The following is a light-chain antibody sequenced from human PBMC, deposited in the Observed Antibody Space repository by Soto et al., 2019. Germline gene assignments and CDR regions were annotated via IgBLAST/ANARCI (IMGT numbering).Light chain of an antibody. CDR3: CSYATPRL. CDR1: SSDVGSYDL. V-gene: IGLV2-23*02. Sequence: QSALTQPASVSGSPGQSITISCTGTSSDVGSYDLVSWYQQHPDKAPKLLLFEVSKWPSGVSIRFSGSKSGNTASLAISGLQPEDEADYYCCSYATPRLFGGGTQLTVL. CDR2: EVS. J-gene: IGLJ2*01.